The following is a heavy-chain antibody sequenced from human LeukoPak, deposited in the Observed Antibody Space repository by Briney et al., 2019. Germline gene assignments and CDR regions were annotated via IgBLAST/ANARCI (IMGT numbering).Heavy chain of an antibody. CDR2: ISSSSSYI. V-gene: IGHV3-21*01. CDR3: ARGALGEIDY. J-gene: IGHJ4*02. D-gene: IGHD3-10*01. Sequence: GGSLRLSCAASGFTFSSYSMNWVRQAPGKGLEWVSSISSSSSYIYYADSVKGRFTISRDNAKNSLYLQMNSLRAEDAAVYYCARGALGEIDYWGQGTLVTVSS. CDR1: GFTFSSYS.